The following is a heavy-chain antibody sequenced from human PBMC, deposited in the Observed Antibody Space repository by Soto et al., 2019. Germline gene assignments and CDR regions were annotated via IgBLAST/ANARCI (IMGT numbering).Heavy chain of an antibody. CDR3: ARGARDYYGMDV. J-gene: IGHJ6*02. V-gene: IGHV3-48*03. CDR1: GFTFSSYG. Sequence: EVQLVESGGGLIQPGGSLRLSCAASGFTFSSYGVNWVRQAPGKGLAWVSYISSGGSTIYYAGSVKGRFTISRDNAKNSQYLQMNSLRAEDTAVYYCARGARDYYGMDVWGQGTTVTVSS. CDR2: ISSGGSTI.